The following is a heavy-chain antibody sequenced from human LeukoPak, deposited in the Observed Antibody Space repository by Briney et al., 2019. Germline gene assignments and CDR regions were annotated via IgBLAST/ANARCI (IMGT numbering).Heavy chain of an antibody. CDR1: GFTVSSNY. D-gene: IGHD2-21*01. Sequence: HPGGSLRLSCAASGFTVSSNYMSWVRQAPGKGLEWVSVIYSGGSTYYADSVKGRFTISRDNSKNTLYLQMNSLRAEDTAVYYCARDLDTYVVLIAYDTFDIWGQGTMVTVSS. J-gene: IGHJ3*02. CDR3: ARDLDTYVVLIAYDTFDI. CDR2: IYSGGST. V-gene: IGHV3-66*01.